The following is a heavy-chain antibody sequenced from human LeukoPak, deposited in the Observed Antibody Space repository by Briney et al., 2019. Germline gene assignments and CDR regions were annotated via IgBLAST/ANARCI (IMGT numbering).Heavy chain of an antibody. CDR1: GGSFSSYY. D-gene: IGHD6-19*01. J-gene: IGHJ4*02. Sequence: SETLSLTCTVCGGSFSSYYWSWVRQPPGKGLEWIGYIYYSGSSNYNPSLKSRVTISVDTSKNQFSLKLSSVTAADTAVYYCARDVGGIAVADNYFDYWGQGTLVTVSS. CDR3: ARDVGGIAVADNYFDY. V-gene: IGHV4-59*01. CDR2: IYYSGSS.